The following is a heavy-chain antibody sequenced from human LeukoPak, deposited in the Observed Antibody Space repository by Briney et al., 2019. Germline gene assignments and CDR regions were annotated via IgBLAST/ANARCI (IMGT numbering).Heavy chain of an antibody. V-gene: IGHV4-59*01. Sequence: SETLSLTCTVSGGSISSYYWSWIRQPPGKGLEWIGYIYYSGSANYNPSLKSRVTISVDTSKNQFSLKLSSVTAADTAVYYCARLYYYDSSGYSSGDYWGQGTLVTVSS. CDR3: ARLYYYDSSGYSSGDY. D-gene: IGHD3-22*01. J-gene: IGHJ4*02. CDR2: IYYSGSA. CDR1: GGSISSYY.